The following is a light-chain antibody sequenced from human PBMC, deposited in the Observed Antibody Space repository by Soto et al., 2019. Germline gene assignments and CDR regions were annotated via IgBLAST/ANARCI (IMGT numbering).Light chain of an antibody. CDR1: QSVSSSY. V-gene: IGKV3-20*01. CDR2: GAS. J-gene: IGKJ3*01. Sequence: EIVLTQSPGTLSLSPGERATLSCRASQSVSSSYLAWYQQKPGQAPRLLIYGASSRATGIPDRFGGSGSGTDFTLTISRLEPEDFAVYYCQQYDNSRFTFGPGTKVDLK. CDR3: QQYDNSRFT.